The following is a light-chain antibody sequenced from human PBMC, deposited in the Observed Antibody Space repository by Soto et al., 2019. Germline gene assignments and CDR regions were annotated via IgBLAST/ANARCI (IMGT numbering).Light chain of an antibody. CDR1: QSVSSY. Sequence: IVLTQYPCTLSLSPGERATLSSRASQSVSSYLAWYQQKPGQAPRLLIYDASNRATGIPARFSGSGSGTDFTLTISSLEPEDFAVYYCQQRSNWLSLTFGGGTKVDIK. CDR2: DAS. V-gene: IGKV3-11*01. CDR3: QQRSNWLSLT. J-gene: IGKJ4*01.